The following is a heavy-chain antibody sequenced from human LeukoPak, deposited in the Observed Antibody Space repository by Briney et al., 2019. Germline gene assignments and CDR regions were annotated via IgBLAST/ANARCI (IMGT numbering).Heavy chain of an antibody. J-gene: IGHJ4*02. CDR3: ARGRTSGYFDY. D-gene: IGHD3-10*01. CDR1: GGSISSSSYY. Sequence: KSSETLSLTCTVSGGSISSSSYYWGWIRQPPGKGLEWIGSIYYSGSTYYNPSLKSRVTISVDTSKNQFSLKLSSVTAADTAVYYCARGRTSGYFDYWGQGTLVTVSS. V-gene: IGHV4-39*07. CDR2: IYYSGST.